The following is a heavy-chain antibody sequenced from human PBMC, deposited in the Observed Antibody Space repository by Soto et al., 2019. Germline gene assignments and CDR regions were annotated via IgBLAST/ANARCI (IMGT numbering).Heavy chain of an antibody. Sequence: DVQLVESGGGLVQPGEALRLACAASGFSIRKYWMHWVRQAPGKGPVWVSYISGDGTTTDYAGSVKGRFTISRDNAKNTLFLQMDSLRVEDTAIYFCAIQDCTNDVCLEAAVTVGGALEYWGRGAQVTVSS. CDR2: ISGDGTTT. V-gene: IGHV3-74*01. J-gene: IGHJ4*02. CDR3: AIQDCTNDVCLEAAVTVGGALEY. CDR1: GFSIRKYW. D-gene: IGHD2-8*01.